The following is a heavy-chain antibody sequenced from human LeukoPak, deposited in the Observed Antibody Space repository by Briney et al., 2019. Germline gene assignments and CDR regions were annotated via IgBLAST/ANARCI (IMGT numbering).Heavy chain of an antibody. D-gene: IGHD5-18*01. CDR1: GYTFTSYG. V-gene: IGHV1-18*01. CDR2: ISAYNGNT. CDR3: ARLGPYSYGYGDDAFDI. Sequence: ASVKVSCKASGYTFTSYGISWVRQAPGQGLEWMGWISAYNGNTNYAQKLQGRVTMTTDTSTSTAYMELRSLRSDDTAVYYCARLGPYSYGYGDDAFDIWGQGTMVTVSS. J-gene: IGHJ3*02.